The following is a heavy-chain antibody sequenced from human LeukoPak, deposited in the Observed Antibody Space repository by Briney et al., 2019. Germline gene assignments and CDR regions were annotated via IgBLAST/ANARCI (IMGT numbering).Heavy chain of an antibody. D-gene: IGHD6-19*01. Sequence: GGSLRLPCAASGFTFSNYWMSWVRQAPGKGLEWVAYIKQDGSEKYYVDSVKGRFTISRDNAKNSLYLQMNILRVEDTAVYYCARVSRGWLGYWGQGSLVTVSS. J-gene: IGHJ4*02. CDR3: ARVSRGWLGY. V-gene: IGHV3-7*04. CDR2: IKQDGSEK. CDR1: GFTFSNYW.